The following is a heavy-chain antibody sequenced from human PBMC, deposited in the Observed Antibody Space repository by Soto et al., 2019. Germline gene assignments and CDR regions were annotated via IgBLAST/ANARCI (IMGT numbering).Heavy chain of an antibody. V-gene: IGHV1-69*13. CDR1: GGTFSSYA. CDR3: ARVEPDRIAAAGTHYYYGMDV. J-gene: IGHJ6*02. CDR2: IIPIFGTA. D-gene: IGHD6-13*01. Sequence: GASVKVSCKASGGTFSSYAISWVRQAPGQGLEWMGGIIPIFGTANYAQKFQGRVTITADESTSTAYMELSSLRSEDTAVYYCARVEPDRIAAAGTHYYYGMDVWGQGTTVTVSS.